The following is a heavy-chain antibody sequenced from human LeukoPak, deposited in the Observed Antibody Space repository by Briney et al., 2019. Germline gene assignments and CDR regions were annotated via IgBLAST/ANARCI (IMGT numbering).Heavy chain of an antibody. CDR1: GGSIRSYY. CDR3: ARLLGYYGSGSLDY. Sequence: SETLSLTCTVSGGSIRSYYWSWIRQPPGKGLEWIGYIYYSGSTNYNPSLKSRVTISVDTSKNQFSLKLSSVTAADTAVYYCARLLGYYGSGSLDYWGQGTLVTVSS. D-gene: IGHD3-10*01. CDR2: IYYSGST. V-gene: IGHV4-59*08. J-gene: IGHJ4*02.